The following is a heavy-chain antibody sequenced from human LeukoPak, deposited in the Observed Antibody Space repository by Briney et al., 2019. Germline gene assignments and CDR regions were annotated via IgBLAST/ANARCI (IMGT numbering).Heavy chain of an antibody. Sequence: GGSLRLSCAASGFTFNNYGMHWVRQAPGNGLEWVAFIRNDGNTQYYADSVKGRFTISRDNYKNTLYLHMHSLTAEDTAVYYCAKGKDCSGGSCYVDYWGQGTLVTVSS. CDR2: IRNDGNTQ. V-gene: IGHV3-30*02. CDR1: GFTFNNYG. D-gene: IGHD2-15*01. CDR3: AKGKDCSGGSCYVDY. J-gene: IGHJ4*02.